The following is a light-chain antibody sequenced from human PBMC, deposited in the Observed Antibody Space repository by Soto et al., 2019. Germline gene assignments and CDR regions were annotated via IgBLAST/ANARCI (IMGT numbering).Light chain of an antibody. CDR1: SSDVGGYNY. Sequence: LTQPASVSGSPGQSITISCTGTSSDVGGYNYVSWYQQHPGKAPKFMIYDVSNRPSGVSNRFSGSKSGNTASLTISGLQAEDEADYYCSSYTTSNTRQIVFGTGTKVTV. CDR3: SSYTTSNTRQIV. J-gene: IGLJ1*01. V-gene: IGLV2-14*01. CDR2: DVS.